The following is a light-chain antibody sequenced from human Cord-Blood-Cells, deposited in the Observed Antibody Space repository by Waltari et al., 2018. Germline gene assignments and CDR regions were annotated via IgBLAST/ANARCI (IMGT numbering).Light chain of an antibody. V-gene: IGKV1-8*01. CDR2: AAS. CDR3: QQYYSYPHP. J-gene: IGKJ2*01. Sequence: AIRMTQSPSSFSASTGDRVTITCRASQGISSYLAWYQQKPGKAPKLLIYAASTLQSGVPSRFSGSGSGTDFTLTISCLQSEDFVTYYCQQYYSYPHPFGQGTKLEIK. CDR1: QGISSY.